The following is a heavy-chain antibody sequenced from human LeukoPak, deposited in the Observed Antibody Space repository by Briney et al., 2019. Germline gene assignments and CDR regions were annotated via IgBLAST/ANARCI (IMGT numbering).Heavy chain of an antibody. CDR3: AKDTGSPADAITMEDNAFDI. J-gene: IGHJ3*02. Sequence: PGRSLRLSCAASGFIFDDHGMHWVRQAPGKGLEWVSGISWSSGIMGYADSVKGRFTISRDNAKNSLYLQMESLRAEDTAVYYCAKDTGSPADAITMEDNAFDIWGQGTMVTVSS. CDR2: ISWSSGIM. V-gene: IGHV3-9*01. CDR1: GFIFDDHG. D-gene: IGHD3-3*01.